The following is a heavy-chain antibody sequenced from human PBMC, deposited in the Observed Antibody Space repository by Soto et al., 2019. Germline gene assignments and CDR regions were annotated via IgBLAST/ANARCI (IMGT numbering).Heavy chain of an antibody. CDR1: GFTFSSYA. Sequence: EVQLLESGGGLVQPGGSLRLSCAASGFTFSSYAMTWVRQAPGKGLEWVSALSGSGVSTYYADSVKGRFTIARHNSKNPVDLQMNSLRAQDTAVYYCAKGGGSKDYYDTSGYYLYYYYAMDVWGQGTTVNVSS. CDR2: LSGSGVST. V-gene: IGHV3-23*01. J-gene: IGHJ6*02. CDR3: AKGGGSKDYYDTSGYYLYYYYAMDV. D-gene: IGHD3-22*01.